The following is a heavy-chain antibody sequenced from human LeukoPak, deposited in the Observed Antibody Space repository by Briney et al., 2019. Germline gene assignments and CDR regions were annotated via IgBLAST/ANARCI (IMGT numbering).Heavy chain of an antibody. CDR2: IVGSGDT. CDR3: AKDAVYGDGYWEFDY. V-gene: IGHV3-53*01. J-gene: IGHJ4*02. D-gene: IGHD5-24*01. Sequence: ETLSLTCAVYGGSFSGYYWSWIRRPPGKGLEWVSGIVGSGDTDYADAVQGRFTISKDNSKNIVYLQMNSLRAEDTAVYYCAKDAVYGDGYWEFDYWGQGNLVTVSS. CDR1: GGSFSGYY.